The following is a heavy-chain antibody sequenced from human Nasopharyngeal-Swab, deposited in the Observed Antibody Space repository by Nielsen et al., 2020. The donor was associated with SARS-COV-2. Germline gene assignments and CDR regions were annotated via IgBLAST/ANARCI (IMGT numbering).Heavy chain of an antibody. CDR2: FDPEDGET. CDR3: ATTYSSSTPSYYFYGMDV. Sequence: ASVKVSCKVSGYTLTELSMHWVRQAPGKGLEWMGGFDPEDGETIYAQKFQGRVTMTEDTSTDTAYMELSSLRSEDTAVYYCATTYSSSTPSYYFYGMDVCGQGTTVTVSS. V-gene: IGHV1-24*01. J-gene: IGHJ6*02. CDR1: GYTLTELS. D-gene: IGHD6-6*01.